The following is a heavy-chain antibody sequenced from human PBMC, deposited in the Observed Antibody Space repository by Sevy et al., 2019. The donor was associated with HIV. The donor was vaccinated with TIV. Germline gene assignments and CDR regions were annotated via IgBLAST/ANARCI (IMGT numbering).Heavy chain of an antibody. CDR1: GFTFSSYW. V-gene: IGHV3-23*01. Sequence: GGSLRLSCAASGFTFSSYWMSWVRQAPGKGLEWVSCSSRSGGSTYYADSVKGRFTISRDNSKNTLYLQMNSLRAEDTAVYYCAKVDVVVPVADYGMDVWGQGTTVTVSS. CDR3: AKVDVVVPVADYGMDV. J-gene: IGHJ6*02. D-gene: IGHD2-2*01. CDR2: SSRSGGST.